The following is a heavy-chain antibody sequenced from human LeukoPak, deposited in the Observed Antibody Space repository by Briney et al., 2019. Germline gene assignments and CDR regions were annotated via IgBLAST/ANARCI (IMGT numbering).Heavy chain of an antibody. D-gene: IGHD6-6*01. V-gene: IGHV4-34*01. Sequence: SETLSLTCAVYGGSFSGYYWSWIRQPPGKGLEWIGEINHSGGTNYNPSLKSRVTISVDTSKNQFSLKLSSVTAADTAVYYCAGSIAARLDYWGQGTLVTVSS. CDR3: AGSIAARLDY. J-gene: IGHJ4*02. CDR2: INHSGGT. CDR1: GGSFSGYY.